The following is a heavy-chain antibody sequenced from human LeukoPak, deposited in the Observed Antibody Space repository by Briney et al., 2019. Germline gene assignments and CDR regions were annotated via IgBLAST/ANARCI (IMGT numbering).Heavy chain of an antibody. CDR2: IYYSGST. CDR1: GGSISSHY. D-gene: IGHD1-26*01. V-gene: IGHV4-59*08. CDR3: ASSPLGATLPGYFDY. J-gene: IGHJ4*02. Sequence: SETLSLTCTVSGGSISSHYWSWIRQPPGKGLEWIGYIYYSGSTNYNPSLKSRVTISVDTSKNQFSLKLSSVTAADTAVYYCASSPLGATLPGYFDYWGQGTLVTVSS.